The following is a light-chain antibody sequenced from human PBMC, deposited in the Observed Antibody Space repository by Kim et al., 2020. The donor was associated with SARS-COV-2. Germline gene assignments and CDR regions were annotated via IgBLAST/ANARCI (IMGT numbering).Light chain of an antibody. CDR3: SAWDDSLNGPV. CDR2: NNY. CDR1: NSNIGGNT. Sequence: QSVLTQPHSASGTPGQRVTISCSGGNSNIGGNTVNWYQQLPGTAPKLLIYNNYQSPSGVPDRFSGSKSGTSASLAISELQSEDEADYYCSAWDDSLNGPVFGGGTQLTAL. J-gene: IGLJ7*02. V-gene: IGLV1-44*01.